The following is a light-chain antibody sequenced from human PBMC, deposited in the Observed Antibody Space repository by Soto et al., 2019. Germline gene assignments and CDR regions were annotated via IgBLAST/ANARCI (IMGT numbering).Light chain of an antibody. CDR1: QGIFYN. J-gene: IGKJ1*01. V-gene: IGKV3-15*01. CDR2: RAS. Sequence: IVLTQSPDALSVSPGERATVSCMASQGIFYNLAGFQQRPGQAPRLLIYRASTRANNIPARFSGSGSGTEFTLTISSLQSEDSALYYCQQYHNLWTFGQGTKV. CDR3: QQYHNLWT.